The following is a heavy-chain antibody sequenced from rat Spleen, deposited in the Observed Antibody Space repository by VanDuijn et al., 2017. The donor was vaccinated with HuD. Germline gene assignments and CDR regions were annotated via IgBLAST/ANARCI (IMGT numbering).Heavy chain of an antibody. D-gene: IGHD2-5*01. CDR3: TRGGYFRF. Sequence: EVQLVESGGGLVQPGRSLKLSCAASGFTFSDYNMAWVRQAPKKGLEWVATITNAAGKVHYPDSVKGRFTISRDTAQNTLYRQMNSPTSEDTATYSCTRGGYFRFWGQGVMVTVSS. V-gene: IGHV5-7*01. CDR1: GFTFSDYN. CDR2: ITNAAGKV. J-gene: IGHJ2*01.